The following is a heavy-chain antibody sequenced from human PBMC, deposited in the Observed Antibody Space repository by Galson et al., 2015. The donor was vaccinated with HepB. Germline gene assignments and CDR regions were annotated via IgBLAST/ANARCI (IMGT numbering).Heavy chain of an antibody. V-gene: IGHV4-59*01. D-gene: IGHD3-16*01. CDR3: ARDGTLGGHYAFDI. CDR1: GGSISSYY. CDR2: IYYSGST. J-gene: IGHJ3*02. Sequence: SETLSLTCTVSGGSISSYYWSWIRQPPGKGLEWIGYIYYSGSTNYNPSLKSRVTISVDTSKNQFSLKLSSVTAADTAVYYCARDGTLGGHYAFDIWGQGTMVTVSS.